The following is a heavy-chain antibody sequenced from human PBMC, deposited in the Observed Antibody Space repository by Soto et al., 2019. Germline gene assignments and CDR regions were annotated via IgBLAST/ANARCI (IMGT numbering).Heavy chain of an antibody. CDR1: GFTFSAST. D-gene: IGHD6-19*01. CDR3: TTIAVPGTSAFDV. CDR2: IRNKTNSYAT. Sequence: GGSLRLSCSASGFTFSASTIHWVRKASGKGLEWLGRIRNKTNSYATAYAASVKGRFTISREDSRNTAYLQMNSLKTEDTAVYYCTTIAVPGTSAFDVWGQGTMVTVSS. V-gene: IGHV3-73*01. J-gene: IGHJ3*01.